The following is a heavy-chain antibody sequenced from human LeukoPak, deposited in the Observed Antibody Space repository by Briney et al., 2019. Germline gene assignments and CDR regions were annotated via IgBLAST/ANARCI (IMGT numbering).Heavy chain of an antibody. D-gene: IGHD3-10*01. CDR2: IWSDGNNK. CDR1: GFTFSTYG. J-gene: IGHJ4*02. CDR3: ARERGPFTAFDY. Sequence: GGSLGLSCAASGFTFSTYGMHWVRQAPGKGLEWVAVIWSDGNNKYYADSVKGRFTISRDNSRNTLDLVLSSLRAEDTAVYYCARERGPFTAFDYWGQGTLVTVSS. V-gene: IGHV3-33*01.